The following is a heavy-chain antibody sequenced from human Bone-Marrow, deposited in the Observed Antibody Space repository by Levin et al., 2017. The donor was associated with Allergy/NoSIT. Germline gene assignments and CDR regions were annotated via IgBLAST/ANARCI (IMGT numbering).Heavy chain of an antibody. CDR3: AREESRITMIVVVTHSSAFDI. J-gene: IGHJ3*02. CDR1: GFTFSSYA. Sequence: RTGGSLRLSCAASGFTFSSYAMHWVRQAPGKGLEWVAVISYDGSNKYYADSVKGRFTISRDNSKNTLYLQMNSLRAEDTAVYYCAREESRITMIVVVTHSSAFDIWGQGTMVTVSS. CDR2: ISYDGSNK. D-gene: IGHD3-22*01. V-gene: IGHV3-30*04.